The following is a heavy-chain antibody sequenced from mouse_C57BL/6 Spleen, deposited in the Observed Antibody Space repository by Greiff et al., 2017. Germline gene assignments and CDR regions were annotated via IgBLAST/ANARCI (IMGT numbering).Heavy chain of an antibody. CDR2: ISYDGSN. CDR3: AIITTVVATKDAMDY. Sequence: EVQVVESGPGLVKPSQSLSLTCSVTGYSITSGYYWNWIRQFPGNKLEWMGYISYDGSNNYNPSLKNRISITRDTSKNQFFLKLNSVTTEDTATYYCAIITTVVATKDAMDYWGQGTSVTVSS. D-gene: IGHD1-1*01. V-gene: IGHV3-6*01. J-gene: IGHJ4*01. CDR1: GYSITSGYY.